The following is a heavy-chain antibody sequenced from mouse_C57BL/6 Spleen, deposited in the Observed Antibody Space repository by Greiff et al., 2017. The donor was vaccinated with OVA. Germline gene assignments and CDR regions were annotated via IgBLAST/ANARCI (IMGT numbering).Heavy chain of an antibody. CDR1: GYTFTSYW. V-gene: IGHV1-53*01. CDR3: ARKYYSNLYYAMDY. J-gene: IGHJ4*01. CDR2: INPSTGGT. Sequence: QVQLQQPGAELVKPGASVKLSCKASGYTFTSYWMHWVKQRPGRGLEWIGEINPSTGGTTYNQKFKAKATLTVDKSSSTAYMQLKSLTSEDSAVYYCARKYYSNLYYAMDYWGQGTSVTVSS. D-gene: IGHD2-5*01.